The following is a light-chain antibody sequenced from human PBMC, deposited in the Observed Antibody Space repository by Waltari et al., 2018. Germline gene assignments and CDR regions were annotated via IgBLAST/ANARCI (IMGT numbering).Light chain of an antibody. CDR2: WAS. Sequence: DIVMTQSPESLAVSLGERATINCKSSQSILYSSNNTNYLAWYQHKPGQPPKLPIYWASTRESGVPDRFSGSGSGTDFTLTISSLQAEDVAVYYCQQYYTGRTFGQGTKVEIK. CDR3: QQYYTGRT. CDR1: QSILYSSNNTNY. J-gene: IGKJ1*01. V-gene: IGKV4-1*01.